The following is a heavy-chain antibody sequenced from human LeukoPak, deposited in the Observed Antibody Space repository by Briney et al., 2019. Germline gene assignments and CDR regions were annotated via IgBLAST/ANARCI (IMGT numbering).Heavy chain of an antibody. J-gene: IGHJ5*02. Sequence: SETLSLTCTVSSGSINNTSHYWGWIRQPPGRGLEWIGSIYYSGSSYYNPSLKSRVTMSVDTSKSQFSLELSSVTAADTAVYYCARHQSGYNWFDPWGQGTLVTVSS. V-gene: IGHV4-39*01. D-gene: IGHD5-12*01. CDR1: SGSINNTSHY. CDR3: ARHQSGYNWFDP. CDR2: IYYSGSS.